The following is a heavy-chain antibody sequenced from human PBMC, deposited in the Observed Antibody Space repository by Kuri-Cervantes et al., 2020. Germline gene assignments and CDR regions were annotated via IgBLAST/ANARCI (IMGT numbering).Heavy chain of an antibody. CDR3: ASGLWANFDF. CDR2: SYYSGST. CDR1: GGSIISGNYY. V-gene: IGHV4-31*03. J-gene: IGHJ4*02. Sequence: LRLSCTVSGGSIISGNYYWSWIRQHPGKGLEWIGYSYYSGSTYYNPSLKSRLTISLDTSKNQFSLKLNSLTAADTAVYYCASGLWANFDFWGQGTPVTVSS. D-gene: IGHD4/OR15-4a*01.